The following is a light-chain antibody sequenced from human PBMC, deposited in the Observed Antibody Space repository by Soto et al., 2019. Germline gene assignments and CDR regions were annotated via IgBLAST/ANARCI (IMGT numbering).Light chain of an antibody. CDR1: QSISSN. J-gene: IGKJ4*01. CDR2: GAS. CDR3: LQYNNWPPLT. V-gene: IGKV3-15*01. Sequence: EIVMTQSPATLSVSPGERATFSCRASQSISSNLAWYQQKPGQAPRLLIYGASTRATGIPARFSGSGSGTEFTFTISSLQSEDFAIYYCLQYNNWPPLTFGGGTKVEIK.